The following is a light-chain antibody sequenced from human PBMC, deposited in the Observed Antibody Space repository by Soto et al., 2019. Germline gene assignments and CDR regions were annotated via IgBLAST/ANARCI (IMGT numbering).Light chain of an antibody. Sequence: QSALTQPRSVSGSPGQSVTISCTGTSNDIGGYNYVSWYQQHPGKAPKLMIYDVTKRPSGVPDRFSASKSGNTASLTISGXXXXXXXXXSCCXYAGSHTLVFGGGTQLTVL. CDR3: CXYAGSHTLV. V-gene: IGLV2-11*01. J-gene: IGLJ2*01. CDR2: DVT. CDR1: SNDIGGYNY.